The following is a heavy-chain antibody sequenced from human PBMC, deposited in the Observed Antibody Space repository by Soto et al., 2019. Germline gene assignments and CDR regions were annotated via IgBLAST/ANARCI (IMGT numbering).Heavy chain of an antibody. CDR1: GSPFSSYS. Sequence: PGGSPKPSCATSGSPFSSYSMSWVRPAPGKGLEWVSSISTSGGSTYYADSVKGRFTNSRDNSNNTLYLQMNSLRAEDTAVYYCSLSDLYYVMDFWGLGTTVTVSS. CDR3: SLSDLYYVMDF. V-gene: IGHV3-23*01. CDR2: ISTSGGST. J-gene: IGHJ6*02.